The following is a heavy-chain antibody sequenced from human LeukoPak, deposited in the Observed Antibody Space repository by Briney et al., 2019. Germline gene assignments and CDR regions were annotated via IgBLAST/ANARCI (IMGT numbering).Heavy chain of an antibody. CDR3: ARGRGVVVTADSNWFDP. D-gene: IGHD2-21*02. CDR2: MNPKSGNT. V-gene: IGHV1-8*01. CDR1: GYTFTSYD. Sequence: ASVKVSFKASGYTFTSYDINWVRQATGQGLEWMGWMNPKSGNTGYAQKFQGRVTMTRNTSISTAYMELSSLRSEDTAVYYCARGRGVVVTADSNWFDPWGQGTLVTVSS. J-gene: IGHJ5*02.